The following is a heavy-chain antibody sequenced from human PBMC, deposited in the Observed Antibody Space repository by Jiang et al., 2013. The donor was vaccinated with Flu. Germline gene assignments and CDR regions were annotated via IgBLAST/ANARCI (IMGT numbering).Heavy chain of an antibody. CDR1: GYRFTSYW. V-gene: IGHV5-51*01. Sequence: GAEVKKPGESLKISCKASGYRFTSYWIGWVRQMPGRGLEWMGVIYPGDSDTRYSPSFQGQVTISADKSISTAYLQWSSLKASDTAMYYCARVFRFEAVAGTFFDYWAREPWSPSPQ. J-gene: IGHJ4*02. CDR2: IYPGDSDT. D-gene: IGHD6-19*01. CDR3: ARVFRFEAVAGTFFDY.